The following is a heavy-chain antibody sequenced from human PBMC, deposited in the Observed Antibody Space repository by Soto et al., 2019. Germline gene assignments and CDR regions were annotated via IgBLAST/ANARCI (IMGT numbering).Heavy chain of an antibody. CDR2: ISSSGSTI. Sequence: GVPLRLSYAGSGFSFSDYYLSWIRQAPGKRLEWVSYISSSGSTIYYADSVKGRFTISRDNAKNSLYLQMNSLRAEDTAVYYCAGTLGFDAFDIWGQGTMVTVSS. CDR3: AGTLGFDAFDI. CDR1: GFSFSDYY. D-gene: IGHD1-1*01. J-gene: IGHJ3*02. V-gene: IGHV3-11*01.